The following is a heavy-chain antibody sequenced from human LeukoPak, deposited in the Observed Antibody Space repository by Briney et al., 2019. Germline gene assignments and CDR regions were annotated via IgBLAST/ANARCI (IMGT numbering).Heavy chain of an antibody. CDR3: AGENCSGGSCYYYYYYGMDV. D-gene: IGHD2-15*01. J-gene: IGHJ6*02. Sequence: PSETLSLTCTVSGGSINSYYWSWIRQPPGKGLEWIGSIYYSGSTYYNPSLKSRVTISVDTSKNQFSLKLSSVTAADTAVYYCAGENCSGGSCYYYYYYGMDVWGQGTTVTVSS. CDR1: GGSINSYY. V-gene: IGHV4-59*05. CDR2: IYYSGST.